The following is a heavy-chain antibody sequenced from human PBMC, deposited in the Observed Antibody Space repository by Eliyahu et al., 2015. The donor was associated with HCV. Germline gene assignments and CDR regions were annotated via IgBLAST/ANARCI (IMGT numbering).Heavy chain of an antibody. D-gene: IGHD4-23*01. Sequence: QVQLVESGGGVVQPGRSLRLSCAASGFTFSSYGMHWVRQAPGKGLEWVAVISYDGSNKYYADSVKGRFTISRDNSKNTLYLQMNSLRAEDTAVYYCAKGRYTVASFDYWGQGTLVTVSS. CDR3: AKGRYTVASFDY. CDR1: GFTFSSYG. V-gene: IGHV3-30*18. J-gene: IGHJ4*02. CDR2: ISYDGSNK.